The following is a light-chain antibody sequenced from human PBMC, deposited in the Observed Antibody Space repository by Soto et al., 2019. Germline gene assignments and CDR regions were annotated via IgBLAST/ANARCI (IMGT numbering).Light chain of an antibody. CDR1: SSNIGAGYD. CDR2: ANS. J-gene: IGLJ3*02. CDR3: QSYDSSLSGSV. Sequence: QSVLTQPPSVSGAPGLRVTISCTGSSSNIGAGYDVHWYQQLPGTAPKLLIYANSNQPSGVPDRFSGSKSGTSASLAITGLQAEDEADYYCQSYDSSLSGSVFGGGTKLTVL. V-gene: IGLV1-40*01.